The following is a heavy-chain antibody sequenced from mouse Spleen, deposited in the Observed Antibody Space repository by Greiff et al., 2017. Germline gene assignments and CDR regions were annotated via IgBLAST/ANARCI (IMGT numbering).Heavy chain of an antibody. J-gene: IGHJ4*01. Sequence: VQLKQSGAELVRPGASVKLSCTASGFNIKDYYMHWVKQRPEQGLEWIGRIDPEDGDTEYAPKFQGKATMTADTSSNTAYLQLSSLTSEDTAVYYCTTSPANTAAPMDYWGQGTSVTVSS. CDR1: GFNIKDYY. D-gene: IGHD1-2*01. CDR2: IDPEDGDT. V-gene: IGHV14-1*01. CDR3: TTSPANTAAPMDY.